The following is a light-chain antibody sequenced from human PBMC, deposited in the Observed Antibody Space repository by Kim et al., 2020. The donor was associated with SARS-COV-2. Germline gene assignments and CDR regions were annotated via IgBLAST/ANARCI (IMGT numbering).Light chain of an antibody. CDR1: QTVTGR. Sequence: LSVSPGERATLACRASQTVTGRLAWYQQKSGQAPRHVMYDVSTRASGIPARFSGSGSGTEFTLTISSLESEDFAVYYCQQYHNYYTFGQGTKLEI. CDR2: DVS. J-gene: IGKJ2*01. V-gene: IGKV3-15*01. CDR3: QQYHNYYT.